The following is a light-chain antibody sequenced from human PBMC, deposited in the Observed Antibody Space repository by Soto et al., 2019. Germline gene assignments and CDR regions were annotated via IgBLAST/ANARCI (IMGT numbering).Light chain of an antibody. CDR1: SSDVGGYDF. Sequence: QSALTQPRSVSGSPGQSVTISCTGTSSDVGGYDFVSWYQQHPAKAPKLMIYDASKRPSGIPDRFSGSKSGNTASLTISGLQAEDEADYYCCSYAGSYTLYVFGTGTKLTVL. CDR2: DAS. V-gene: IGLV2-11*01. CDR3: CSYAGSYTLYV. J-gene: IGLJ1*01.